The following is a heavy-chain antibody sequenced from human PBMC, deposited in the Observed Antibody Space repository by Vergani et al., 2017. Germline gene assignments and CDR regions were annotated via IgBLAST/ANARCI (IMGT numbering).Heavy chain of an antibody. Sequence: QVQLQQWGGGLLTPSETLSLTCVVNGGSFTSYHWTRIRQSPGEGLEWVGDIDHTGRPDYNPSLKSRLTMSVDKSRNQFSLTLTSVTATDTAIYFCARVNTETNGHLYYYYYMDVWGQGTAVTVS. CDR2: IDHTGRP. J-gene: IGHJ6*03. CDR1: GGSFTSYH. V-gene: IGHV4-34*01. D-gene: IGHD4-11*01. CDR3: ARVNTETNGHLYYYYYMDV.